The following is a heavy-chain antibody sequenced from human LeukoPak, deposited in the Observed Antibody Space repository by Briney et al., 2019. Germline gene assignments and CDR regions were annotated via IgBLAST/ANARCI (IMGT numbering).Heavy chain of an antibody. V-gene: IGHV3-21*01. CDR2: ISSSSSYI. CDR1: GFTFSSYS. Sequence: GGSLRLSCAASGFTFSSYSMNWVRQAPGKGLEWVSSISSSSSYIYYADSVKGRFTISRDNAKNSLYLQMNSLRAEDTAVYYCASSGHSSGLYILDWFDPWGQGTLVTGSS. CDR3: ASSGHSSGLYILDWFDP. D-gene: IGHD6-19*01. J-gene: IGHJ5*02.